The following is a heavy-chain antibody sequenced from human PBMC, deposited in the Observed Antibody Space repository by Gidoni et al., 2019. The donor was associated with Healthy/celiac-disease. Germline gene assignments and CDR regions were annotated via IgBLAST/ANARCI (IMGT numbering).Heavy chain of an antibody. Sequence: QVQLQESGPGLVKPSQTLSLTCTVSGGPISSGSYYWSWIRQPAGKGLEWIGRIYTSGSTNYNPSLKSRVTISVDTSKNQFSLKLSSVTAADTAVYYCAREGGSYPYGFDYWGQGTLVTVSS. CDR3: AREGGSYPYGFDY. CDR1: GGPISSGSYY. CDR2: IYTSGST. D-gene: IGHD1-26*01. V-gene: IGHV4-61*02. J-gene: IGHJ4*02.